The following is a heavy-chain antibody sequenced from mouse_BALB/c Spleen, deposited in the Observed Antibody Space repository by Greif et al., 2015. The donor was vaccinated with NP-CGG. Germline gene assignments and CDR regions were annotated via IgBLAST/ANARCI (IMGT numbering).Heavy chain of an antibody. V-gene: IGHV5-9-3*01. CDR1: GFTFSSYA. J-gene: IGHJ4*01. Sequence: EVHLVESGGGLVKPGGSLKLSCAASGFTFSSYAMSWVRQTPEKRLEWVATISSGGSYTYYPDSVKGRFTISRDNAKNTLYLQMSSLRSEDTAMYYCARHGGDVGAMDHWGQGTSVTVSS. D-gene: IGHD3-3*01. CDR2: ISSGGSYT. CDR3: ARHGGDVGAMDH.